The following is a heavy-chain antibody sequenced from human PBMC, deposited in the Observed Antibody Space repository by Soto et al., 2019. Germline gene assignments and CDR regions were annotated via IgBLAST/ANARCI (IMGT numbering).Heavy chain of an antibody. V-gene: IGHV4-30-2*01. J-gene: IGHJ5*02. CDR3: AREGYEYSSSSGWFDP. CDR2: IYHSGST. CDR1: GGSISSGGYS. Sequence: ASETLSLTCAVSGGSISSGGYSWSWIRQPPGKGLEWIGYIYHSGSTYYNPSLKSRVTISVDRSKNQFSLKLSSVTAADTAVYYCAREGYEYSSSSGWFDPWGQGTLVTVSS. D-gene: IGHD6-6*01.